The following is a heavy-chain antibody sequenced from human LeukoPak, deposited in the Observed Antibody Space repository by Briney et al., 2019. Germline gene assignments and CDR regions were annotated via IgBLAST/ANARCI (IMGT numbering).Heavy chain of an antibody. D-gene: IGHD3-22*01. Sequence: GRSLRLSCAASGFTFSRYGMHWVRQAPGKGLEWVAVISFDGSNKYYTDSVKGRFTISRDNSKHTMYLQMNSLRAEDTAVYYCAKSGGYSAGGFDPWGQGTLVTVSS. CDR3: AKSGGYSAGGFDP. V-gene: IGHV3-30*18. J-gene: IGHJ5*02. CDR1: GFTFSRYG. CDR2: ISFDGSNK.